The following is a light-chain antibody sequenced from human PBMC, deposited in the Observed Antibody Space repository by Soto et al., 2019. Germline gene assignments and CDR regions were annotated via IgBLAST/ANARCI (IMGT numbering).Light chain of an antibody. Sequence: QSVLTQPPSASGTPGQRVTISCSGSSSNIGSNTVNWYQQLPGTAPKLLIYSNNQRPSGDPDRFSGSKSGTSASLAISGLQSEDEADYYCAAWDDSLNGPVVFGGGTKLTVL. V-gene: IGLV1-44*01. J-gene: IGLJ2*01. CDR3: AAWDDSLNGPVV. CDR1: SSNIGSNT. CDR2: SNN.